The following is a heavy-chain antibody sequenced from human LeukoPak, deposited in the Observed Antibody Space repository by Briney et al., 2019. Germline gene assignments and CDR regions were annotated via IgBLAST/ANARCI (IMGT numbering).Heavy chain of an antibody. J-gene: IGHJ6*03. V-gene: IGHV4-34*01. Sequence: SETLSLTCAVYGGSFSGYYWSWIRQPPGKGLEWIGEINHSGSTNYNPSLKSRVTISVDTSKNQFSLKLSSVTAADTALYYCARDRGGIGYYMDVWGKGTTVTVSS. CDR2: INHSGST. D-gene: IGHD3-16*02. CDR1: GGSFSGYY. CDR3: ARDRGGIGYYMDV.